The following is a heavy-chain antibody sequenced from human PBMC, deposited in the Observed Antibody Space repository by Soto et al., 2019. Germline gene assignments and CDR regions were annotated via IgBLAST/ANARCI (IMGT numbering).Heavy chain of an antibody. J-gene: IGHJ4*02. V-gene: IGHV4-59*01. CDR1: GGSISSYY. Sequence: QVQLQESGPGLVKPSETLSLTCTVSGGSISSYYWSWIRQPPGKGLEWIGYINYSGSTNNNPSLRSRVPRSVDSAKNRFSLKLSSVTAADTAVYYCARAYGGYADYWCQGALVTVSS. CDR3: ARAYGGYADY. CDR2: INYSGST. D-gene: IGHD5-12*01.